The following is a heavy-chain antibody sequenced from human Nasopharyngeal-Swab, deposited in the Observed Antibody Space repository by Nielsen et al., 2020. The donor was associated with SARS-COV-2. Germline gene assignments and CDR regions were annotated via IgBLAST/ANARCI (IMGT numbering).Heavy chain of an antibody. V-gene: IGHV1-46*01. D-gene: IGHD2-2*01. J-gene: IGHJ6*03. CDR2: INPSGGST. Sequence: ASVKVSCKASGYTFTSYYMHWVRQAPGQGLEWMGIINPSGGSTSYAQKFQGRVTMTRDTSTSTVYMELSSLRSEDTAVYYCARHLRVVPAAKRYYYHYMDVWGKVTTVTVSS. CDR3: ARHLRVVPAAKRYYYHYMDV. CDR1: GYTFTSYY.